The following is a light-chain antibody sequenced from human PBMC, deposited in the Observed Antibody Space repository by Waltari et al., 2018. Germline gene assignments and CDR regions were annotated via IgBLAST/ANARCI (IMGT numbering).Light chain of an antibody. V-gene: IGKV1-8*01. CDR1: QGISSY. Sequence: AIRMTQSPSSFSASTGDRVTITCRASQGISSYLAGYQQKPGKAPKLLIYAASTLQSGVPSRFSGSGSGTDFTLTISCLQSEDFATYYCQQYYSYPRTFGQGTKLEIK. J-gene: IGKJ2*02. CDR2: AAS. CDR3: QQYYSYPRT.